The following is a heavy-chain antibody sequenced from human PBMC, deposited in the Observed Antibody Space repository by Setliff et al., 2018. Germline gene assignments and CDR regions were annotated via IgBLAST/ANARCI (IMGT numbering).Heavy chain of an antibody. V-gene: IGHV1-18*01. CDR3: ARDDDRDEMEIQVY. CDR2: ISPPNGNT. CDR1: VYTFTTYA. D-gene: IGHD1-7*01. J-gene: IGHJ4*02. Sequence: ASVKVSCKASVYTFTTYAISGVRQAPGQGLGWMGWISPPNGNTNYAQNLQGRVTMTTDTSTSTAYMELRSLRSDDKAVYYCARDDDRDEMEIQVYWGQGTRVTVSS.